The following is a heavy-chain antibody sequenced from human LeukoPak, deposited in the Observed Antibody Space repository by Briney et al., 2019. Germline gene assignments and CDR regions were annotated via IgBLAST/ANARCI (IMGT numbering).Heavy chain of an antibody. CDR3: ARAQWGYYYDSSGYYF. Sequence: ASVKVSCKASGYTFTSYGISWVRQAPGQGLEWMGWISAYNGNTNYAQKLQGRVTMTTDTSTSTACMELRSLRSDDTAVYYCARAQWGYYYDSSGYYFWGQGTLVTVSS. J-gene: IGHJ4*02. V-gene: IGHV1-18*01. CDR2: ISAYNGNT. D-gene: IGHD3-22*01. CDR1: GYTFTSYG.